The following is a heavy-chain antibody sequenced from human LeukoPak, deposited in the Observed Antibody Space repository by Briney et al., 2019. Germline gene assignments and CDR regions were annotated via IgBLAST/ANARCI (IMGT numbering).Heavy chain of an antibody. J-gene: IGHJ6*03. D-gene: IGHD3-10*01. V-gene: IGHV4-59*12. CDR1: GGSISNYF. CDR3: ARGRGGVRGGGRYYYMDV. Sequence: SETLSLTSAVSGGSISNYFWVWLRQPPGMGLQWIGYMYYRGSTNYNPSFKSLVTISVGPSKNQFSLKLSSVAAADTAVYYCARGRGGVRGGGRYYYMDVWGKGTTVTVSS. CDR2: MYYRGST.